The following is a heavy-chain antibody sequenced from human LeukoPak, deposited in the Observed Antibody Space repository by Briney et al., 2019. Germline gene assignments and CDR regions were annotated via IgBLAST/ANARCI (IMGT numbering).Heavy chain of an antibody. Sequence: GGSLRLSCAASGFTFSSYGMHWVRQAPGKGLEWVAFIRYDGSNKYYAGSVKGRFTISRDNSKNTLYLQMNSLRAEDTAVYYCAKAKDDYVWGSYRWYYFDYWGQGTLVTVSS. CDR1: GFTFSSYG. CDR3: AKAKDDYVWGSYRWYYFDY. CDR2: IRYDGSNK. D-gene: IGHD3-16*02. J-gene: IGHJ4*02. V-gene: IGHV3-30*02.